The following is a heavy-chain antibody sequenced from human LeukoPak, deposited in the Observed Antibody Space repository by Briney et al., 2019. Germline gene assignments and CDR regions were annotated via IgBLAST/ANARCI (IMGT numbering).Heavy chain of an antibody. Sequence: GASVKVSCKASGYTFTSYAMNWVRQAPGQGLEWMGWINTNTGNPTHAQGFTGRFVFSLDTSVSTAYLQISSLKAEDTAVYYCARELDYGDYGGYYFDYWGQGTLVTVSS. D-gene: IGHD4-17*01. CDR2: INTNTGNP. J-gene: IGHJ4*02. V-gene: IGHV7-4-1*02. CDR3: ARELDYGDYGGYYFDY. CDR1: GYTFTSYA.